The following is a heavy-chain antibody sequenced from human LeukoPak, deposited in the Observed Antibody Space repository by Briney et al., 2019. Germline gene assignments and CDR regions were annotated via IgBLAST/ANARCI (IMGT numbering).Heavy chain of an antibody. V-gene: IGHV5-51*01. CDR1: GYTFNNYW. Sequence: GESLKISCAASGYTFNNYWIGWVRQMPGKGLEWVGNIFPDDSDATYSPSFLGQVTLSADKSISTAYLHWSSLNASDTAIYYCARREDWYFDLWGRGTLVTVSS. CDR3: ARREDWYFDL. J-gene: IGHJ2*01. CDR2: IFPDDSDA.